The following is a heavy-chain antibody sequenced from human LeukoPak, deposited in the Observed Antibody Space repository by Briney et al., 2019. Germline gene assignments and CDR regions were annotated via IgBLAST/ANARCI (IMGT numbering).Heavy chain of an antibody. V-gene: IGHV1-2*02. D-gene: IGHD3-22*01. CDR1: GYTFTGYY. J-gene: IGHJ4*02. CDR3: ARGSPDRYYYDSSGPDY. Sequence: ASVKVSCKASGYTFTGYYMHWVRQAPGQGLEWMGWINPNSGGTNYAQKFQGRVTMTRDTSISTAYMELSRLRSDDTAVYYCARGSPDRYYYDSSGPDYWGQGTLVTVSS. CDR2: INPNSGGT.